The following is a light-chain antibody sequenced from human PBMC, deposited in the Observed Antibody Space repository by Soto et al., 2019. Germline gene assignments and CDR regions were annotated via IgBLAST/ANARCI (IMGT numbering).Light chain of an antibody. J-gene: IGKJ5*01. CDR2: AAS. CDR1: QSISRN. V-gene: IGKV1-39*01. Sequence: DIQMTQSPSSLSASVGDRVTITCRASQSISRNLNWYQQKPGKAPKLLIYAASSLQSGVPSRFSGSGSVTDFTLTISSLQPEDFATYYCQQSYSTPITVGQGTRLEIK. CDR3: QQSYSTPIT.